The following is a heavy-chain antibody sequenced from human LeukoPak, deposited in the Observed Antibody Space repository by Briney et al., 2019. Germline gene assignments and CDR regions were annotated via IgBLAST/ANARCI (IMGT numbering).Heavy chain of an antibody. J-gene: IGHJ4*02. D-gene: IGHD1-26*01. CDR2: IYYSGST. CDR3: ARDPGGATYFDY. V-gene: IGHV4-39*07. Sequence: SETLSLTCTVSGGSISSSSYYWGWIRQPPGKGLEWIGSIYYSGSTYYNPSLKSRVTISVDTSKNQFSLKLSSVTAADTAVYYCARDPGGATYFDYWGQGTLVTVSS. CDR1: GGSISSSSYY.